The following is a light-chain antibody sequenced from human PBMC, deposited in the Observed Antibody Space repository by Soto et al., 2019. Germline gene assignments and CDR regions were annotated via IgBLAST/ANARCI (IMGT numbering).Light chain of an antibody. Sequence: QLVLTQSPSASASLGASVNLTCTLTGGHSTYSIGWHQQQPQRGPRFLMRLNSDGSHSKGDGIPDRFSGSSSVAERFLTISSLQSEDEADYYCQTWGRGIVVFGGGTKVTVL. J-gene: IGLJ2*01. CDR3: QTWGRGIVV. CDR2: LNSDGSH. V-gene: IGLV4-69*02. CDR1: GGHSTYS.